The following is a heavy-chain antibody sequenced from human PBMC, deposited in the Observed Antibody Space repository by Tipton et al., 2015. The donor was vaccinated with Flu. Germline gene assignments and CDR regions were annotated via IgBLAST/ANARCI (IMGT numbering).Heavy chain of an antibody. V-gene: IGHV4-59*11. J-gene: IGHJ4*02. D-gene: IGHD6-19*01. Sequence: TLSLTCAVSGGSISGHYWSWIRQPPGKGLEWIGYIYYKGSTKYNPALTGRVTLSVDMSKSQFSLKLSSVTTTDTAMYYCARVIGHGWSDYWGQGTQVTVSS. CDR2: IYYKGST. CDR3: ARVIGHGWSDY. CDR1: GGSISGHY.